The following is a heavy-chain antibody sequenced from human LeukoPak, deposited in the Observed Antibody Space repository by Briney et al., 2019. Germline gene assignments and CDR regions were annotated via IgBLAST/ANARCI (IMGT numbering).Heavy chain of an antibody. CDR3: SKWNGYGDH. V-gene: IGHV3-23*01. CDR1: GFSFSNSG. CDR2: ISGGGANT. Sequence: QPGGSLRLSCAASGFSFSNSGMSWVRQAPAKGLEWVAGISGGGANTHYADSVKGRFTISRDNSKNTLFLQMNSLRDEDTAIYYCSKWNGYGDHWGQGTLVTVSS. J-gene: IGHJ4*02. D-gene: IGHD1-1*01.